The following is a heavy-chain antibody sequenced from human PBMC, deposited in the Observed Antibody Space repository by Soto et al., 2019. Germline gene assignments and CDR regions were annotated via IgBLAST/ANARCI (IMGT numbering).Heavy chain of an antibody. Sequence: GGSLRLSCAASGFTFSSYAMSWVRQAPGKGLEWVSAISGSGGSTYYADSVKGRFTISRDNSKNTLYLQMNSLRAEDTAVYYCAKHNPLFGRTIFYYMDVWGKGTTVTVSS. V-gene: IGHV3-23*01. D-gene: IGHD3-3*01. CDR3: AKHNPLFGRTIFYYMDV. CDR1: GFTFSSYA. CDR2: ISGSGGST. J-gene: IGHJ6*03.